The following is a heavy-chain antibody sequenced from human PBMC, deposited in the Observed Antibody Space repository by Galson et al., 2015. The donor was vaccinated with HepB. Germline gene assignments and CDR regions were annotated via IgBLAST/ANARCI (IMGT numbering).Heavy chain of an antibody. CDR1: GYTFTSYG. CDR2: ISAYNGNT. D-gene: IGHD2-15*01. V-gene: IGHV1-18*01. J-gene: IGHJ5*02. CDR3: ARDEPLELLAVSGLFDP. Sequence: SVKVSCKASGYTFTSYGISWVRQAPGQGLEWMGWISAYNGNTNYAQKLQGRVTMTTDTSTSTAYMELRSLRSDDTAVYYCARDEPLELLAVSGLFDPWGQGTLVTVSS.